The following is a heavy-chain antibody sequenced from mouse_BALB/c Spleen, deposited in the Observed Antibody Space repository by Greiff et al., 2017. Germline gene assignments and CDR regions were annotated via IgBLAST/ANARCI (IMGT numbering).Heavy chain of an antibody. CDR2: IDPENGNT. J-gene: IGHJ3*01. CDR3: ARHYGSSTWFAY. CDR1: GFNIKDYY. Sequence: VQLQQSGAELVRPGALVKLSCKASGFNIKDYYMHWVKQRPEQGLEWIGWIDPENGNTIYDPKFQGKASITADTSSNTAYLQLSSLTSEDTAVYYCARHYGSSTWFAYWGQGTLVTVSA. V-gene: IGHV14-1*02. D-gene: IGHD1-1*01.